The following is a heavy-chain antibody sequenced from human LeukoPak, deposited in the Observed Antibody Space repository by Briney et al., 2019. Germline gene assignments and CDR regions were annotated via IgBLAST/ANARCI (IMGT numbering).Heavy chain of an antibody. CDR3: ARAWYPEYFQY. Sequence: PGGSLRLSCTASGFTFSSYEMHCVRQAPGRGLEWVSYISTSGSVIYYAESVKGRFTISRDNAKNSVNLQMNSLRAEDTAVYYCARAWYPEYFQYWGQGTLVTVSS. V-gene: IGHV3-48*03. J-gene: IGHJ1*01. CDR1: GFTFSSYE. D-gene: IGHD6-13*01. CDR2: ISTSGSVI.